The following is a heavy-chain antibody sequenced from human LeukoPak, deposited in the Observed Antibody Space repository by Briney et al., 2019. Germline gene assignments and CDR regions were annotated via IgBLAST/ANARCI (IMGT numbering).Heavy chain of an antibody. Sequence: PGRSLRLSCAASVFTFSSYATRCVRQAPGRGLEGVTVISYEGKSKWYADSVKGRFTNSRDNSKNTLYLQMNSLRAEDTAVYYCARADHIVVVPCIKSSYYGMDVWGKGTTVTVST. J-gene: IGHJ6*04. CDR1: VFTFSSYA. CDR2: ISYEGKSK. D-gene: IGHD2-21*01. V-gene: IGHV3-30*04. CDR3: ARADHIVVVPCIKSSYYGMDV.